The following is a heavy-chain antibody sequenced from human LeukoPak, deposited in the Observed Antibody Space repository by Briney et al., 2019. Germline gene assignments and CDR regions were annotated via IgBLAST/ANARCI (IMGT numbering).Heavy chain of an antibody. Sequence: ASVKVSCKASGYTFTSYAMHWVRQAPGQRLEWMGWINAGNGNTIYSQKFQGRVTITRDTSASTAYMELSSLRSEDTAVYYCARDYYDSSGYYDNWFDPWGQGTLVAVSS. CDR1: GYTFTSYA. CDR2: INAGNGNT. V-gene: IGHV1-3*01. CDR3: ARDYYDSSGYYDNWFDP. D-gene: IGHD3-22*01. J-gene: IGHJ5*02.